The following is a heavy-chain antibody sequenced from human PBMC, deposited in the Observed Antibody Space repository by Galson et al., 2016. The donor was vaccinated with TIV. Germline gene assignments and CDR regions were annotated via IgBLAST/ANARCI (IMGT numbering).Heavy chain of an antibody. J-gene: IGHJ6*02. CDR2: IIPMIGTP. V-gene: IGHV1-69*06. CDR1: GDTFNSYG. D-gene: IGHD4-11*01. Sequence: SVKVSCKASGDTFNSYGIAWVRQAPGQGLEWMGGIIPMIGTPKYAQKFQGRVTITADKSTSTAYMELSSLRSEDTAVYYCARGSRYSKGNYYYFGTDVWGQGTLVTVSS. CDR3: ARGSRYSKGNYYYFGTDV.